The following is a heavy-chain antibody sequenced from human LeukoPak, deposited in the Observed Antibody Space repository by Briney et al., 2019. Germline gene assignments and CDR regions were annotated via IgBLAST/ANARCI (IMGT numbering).Heavy chain of an antibody. CDR3: ARVSGYSYGPDY. Sequence: PSETLSLTCTVSGGSISSGSYYWSWIRQPAGKGLEWIGRIYTSGSTNYNPSLKSRVSISVDTSKNQFSLKLSSVTAADTAVYYCARVSGYSYGPDYWGQGTLVTVSS. V-gene: IGHV4-61*02. CDR1: GGSISSGSYY. D-gene: IGHD5-18*01. J-gene: IGHJ4*02. CDR2: IYTSGST.